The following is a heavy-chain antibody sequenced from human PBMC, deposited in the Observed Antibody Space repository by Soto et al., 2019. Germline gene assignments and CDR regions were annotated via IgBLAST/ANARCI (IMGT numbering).Heavy chain of an antibody. Sequence: GESLKISCKGSGYSFTSYWIGWVRQMPGKGLEWMGIIYPGDSDTRYSPSFQGQVTISADKSISTAYLQWSSLKASDTAMYYCARSPQAANNYYCYGMDVWGQGTTVTVSS. CDR2: IYPGDSDT. J-gene: IGHJ6*02. CDR3: ARSPQAANNYYCYGMDV. D-gene: IGHD2-15*01. V-gene: IGHV5-51*01. CDR1: GYSFTSYW.